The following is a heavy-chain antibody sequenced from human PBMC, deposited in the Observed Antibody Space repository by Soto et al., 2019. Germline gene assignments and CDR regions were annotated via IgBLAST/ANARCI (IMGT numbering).Heavy chain of an antibody. CDR2: IYSGGST. CDR3: ARDAVYSDILTGSPRGHGMDV. V-gene: IGHV3-53*02. CDR1: GFSVSYNS. J-gene: IGHJ6*02. D-gene: IGHD3-9*01. Sequence: EVQLVETGGGLIQPGGSLRLSCEVTGFSVSYNSMTWVRQAPGEGLEWVSVIYSGGSTYYADSVKGRFTISRDASKKMVYLQMNSLRPEDTAVYYCARDAVYSDILTGSPRGHGMDVWGQGTTVTVS.